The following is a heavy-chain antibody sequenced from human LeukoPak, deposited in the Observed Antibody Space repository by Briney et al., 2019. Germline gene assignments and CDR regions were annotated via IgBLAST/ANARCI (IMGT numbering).Heavy chain of an antibody. D-gene: IGHD3-22*01. CDR2: ISACNGNT. CDR3: ARNTYYYDSSGYYYEGWFDP. CDR1: GYTFTSYG. V-gene: IGHV1-18*01. Sequence: ASVTVSCKASGYTFTSYGISWVRQAPGQGLEWMGWISACNGNTTYEQKLQGRVTITTDTSTSTAYMELRSMRSDDTAVYYCARNTYYYDSSGYYYEGWFDPWGQGTLVTVSS. J-gene: IGHJ5*02.